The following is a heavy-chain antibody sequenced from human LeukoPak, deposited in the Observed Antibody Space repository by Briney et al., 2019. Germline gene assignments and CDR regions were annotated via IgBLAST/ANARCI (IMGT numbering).Heavy chain of an antibody. J-gene: IGHJ4*02. CDR3: ARHAGLRFLEWLLPTDY. CDR2: ISSSSSYI. D-gene: IGHD3-3*01. Sequence: GGSLRLSCAASGFTFSSYSMNWVCHAPGKGLEWVSSISSSSSYIYYADSVKGRFTISRDNAKNSLYLQMNSLRAEDTAVYYCARHAGLRFLEWLLPTDYWGQGTLVTVSS. V-gene: IGHV3-21*01. CDR1: GFTFSSYS.